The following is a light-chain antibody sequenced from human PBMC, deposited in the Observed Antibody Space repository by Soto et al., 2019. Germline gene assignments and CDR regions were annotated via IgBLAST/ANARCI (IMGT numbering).Light chain of an antibody. Sequence: DIQMTQSPSSLSASVGDRVTITCRASQSISRYLNWYQHKPGKAPKLLIYAVSSLLSGVPSRFSGSGSGTDFTLTISSLQPEDFATYYCQQSHSTPFAFGQGTKLEIK. CDR2: AVS. CDR1: QSISRY. CDR3: QQSHSTPFA. J-gene: IGKJ2*01. V-gene: IGKV1-39*01.